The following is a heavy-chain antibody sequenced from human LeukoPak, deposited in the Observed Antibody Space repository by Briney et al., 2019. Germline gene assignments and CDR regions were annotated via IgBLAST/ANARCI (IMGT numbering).Heavy chain of an antibody. Sequence: ASVKVSCKTSGGTFTSYAITWVRQAPGQGLEWMGKIIPISGTTNYAQKFQGRVTFTADESTSTAYMELSSLRSEDTALYYCARKLRLGGNWFDPWGQGTLVTVSS. CDR1: GGTFTSYA. D-gene: IGHD1-26*01. J-gene: IGHJ5*02. V-gene: IGHV1-69*13. CDR2: IIPISGTT. CDR3: ARKLRLGGNWFDP.